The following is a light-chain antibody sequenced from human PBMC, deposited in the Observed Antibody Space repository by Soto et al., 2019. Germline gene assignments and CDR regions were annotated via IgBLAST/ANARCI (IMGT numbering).Light chain of an antibody. V-gene: IGKV3-20*01. J-gene: IGKJ2*01. CDR3: QQYGSSANT. CDR1: QSVRSSY. CDR2: GAS. Sequence: EIVLTQSPGTLSLSPGERATLSCRASQSVRSSYLAWYQQKPGQAPRLLIYGASSRATGLPDRFRGSGSGTDFTLTISRLEPEDFAVYYCQQYGSSANTFGQGTKLEIK.